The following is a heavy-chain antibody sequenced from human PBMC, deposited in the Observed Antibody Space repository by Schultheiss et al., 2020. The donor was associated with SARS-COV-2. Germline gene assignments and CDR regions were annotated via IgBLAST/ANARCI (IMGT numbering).Heavy chain of an antibody. J-gene: IGHJ4*02. D-gene: IGHD6-19*01. Sequence: SGYTLVKPTQTLTLTCTFSGFSLSTSGMCVSWIRQPPGKALGWLALIDWDDDKYYSTSLKSRLTITKDTSKNQVVLTMTNMDPVDTATYYCARILRGYSSGWYYFDYWGQGTLVTVSS. CDR1: GFSLSTSGMC. CDR2: IDWDDDK. CDR3: ARILRGYSSGWYYFDY. V-gene: IGHV2-70*01.